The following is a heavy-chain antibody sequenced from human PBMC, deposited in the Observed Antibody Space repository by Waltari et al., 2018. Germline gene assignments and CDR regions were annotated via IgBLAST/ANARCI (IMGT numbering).Heavy chain of an antibody. CDR2: ISPYNYEP. V-gene: IGHV1-18*04. J-gene: IGHJ5*02. CDR1: GYTFSNYG. D-gene: IGHD2-15*01. CDR3: VRDRDPANPTPTNNFFDP. Sequence: APLEQSGAELKMPGAAVKVPCKSSGYTFSNYGLTWVRQSPGQGLEWMGWISPYNYEPQYTQKLQGRFTMTTDTLLNTAYMELRSLTSDDTAVYYCVRDRDPANPTPTNNFFDPWGQGTLVTVSA.